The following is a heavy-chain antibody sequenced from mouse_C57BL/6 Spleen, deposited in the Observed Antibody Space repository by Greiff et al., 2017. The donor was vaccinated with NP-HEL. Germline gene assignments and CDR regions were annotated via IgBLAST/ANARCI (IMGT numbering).Heavy chain of an antibody. V-gene: IGHV1-7*01. CDR1: GYTFTSYW. Sequence: QVQLQQSGAELAKPGASVKLSCKASGYTFTSYWMHWVKQRPGQGLEWIGYINPSSGYTKYNQKFKDKATLTADKSSSTAYMQLSSLTYEDSAVYYCARPYYDYAYAMDYWGQGTSVTVSS. J-gene: IGHJ4*01. CDR2: INPSSGYT. D-gene: IGHD2-4*01. CDR3: ARPYYDYAYAMDY.